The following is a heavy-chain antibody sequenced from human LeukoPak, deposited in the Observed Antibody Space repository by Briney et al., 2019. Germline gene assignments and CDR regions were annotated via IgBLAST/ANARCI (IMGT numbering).Heavy chain of an antibody. V-gene: IGHV4-39*01. CDR1: GGSISSSSYY. CDR3: ARYGSYSYFDY. CDR2: IYYSGST. D-gene: IGHD1-26*01. J-gene: IGHJ4*02. Sequence: SETLSFTCTVSGGSISSSSYYWGWIRQPPGKGLEWIGSIYYSGSTYYNPSLKSRVTISVDTSKNQFSLKLSSVTAADTAVYYCARYGSYSYFDYWGQGTLVTVSS.